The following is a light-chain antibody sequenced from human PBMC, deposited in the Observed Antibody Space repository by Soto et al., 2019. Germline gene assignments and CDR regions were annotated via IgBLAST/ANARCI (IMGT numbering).Light chain of an antibody. CDR1: SSDVGGYDS. V-gene: IGLV2-14*01. Sequence: QSVLTQPASVSGSPGQSITISCTGTSSDVGGYDSVSWYQQYPGKAPKLLIYEVSYRPSGVSNRFSGSKSGNTASQTISGLQAEDEADYYCSSYTSSITLVFGGGTKVTVL. CDR3: SSYTSSITLV. CDR2: EVS. J-gene: IGLJ3*02.